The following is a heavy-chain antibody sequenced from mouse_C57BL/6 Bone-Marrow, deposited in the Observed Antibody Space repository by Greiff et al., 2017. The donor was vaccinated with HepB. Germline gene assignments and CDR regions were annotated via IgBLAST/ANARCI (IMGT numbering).Heavy chain of an antibody. D-gene: IGHD1-1*01. CDR3: TRVITTVVRNPYFDY. Sequence: EVKLVESGEGLVKPGGSLKLSCAASGFTFSSYAMSWVRQTPEKRLEWVAYISSGGDYIYYADTVKGRFTISRDNARNTLYLQMSSLKSEDTAMYYCTRVITTVVRNPYFDYWGQGTTLTVSS. CDR1: GFTFSSYA. J-gene: IGHJ2*01. CDR2: ISSGGDYI. V-gene: IGHV5-9-1*02.